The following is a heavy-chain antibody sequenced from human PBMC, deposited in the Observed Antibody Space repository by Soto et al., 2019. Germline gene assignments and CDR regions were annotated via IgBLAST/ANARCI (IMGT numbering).Heavy chain of an antibody. Sequence: ASETLSLTCTVSGGSISSGDYYWSWIRQPPGKGLEWIGYIYYSGSTYYNPSLKSRVTTSVDTSKNQFSLKLSSVTAADTAVYYCARDEVFWSGQPPKYYYYGMDVWGQGTTVTVSS. CDR2: IYYSGST. CDR3: ARDEVFWSGQPPKYYYYGMDV. J-gene: IGHJ6*02. CDR1: GGSISSGDYY. V-gene: IGHV4-30-4*01. D-gene: IGHD3-3*01.